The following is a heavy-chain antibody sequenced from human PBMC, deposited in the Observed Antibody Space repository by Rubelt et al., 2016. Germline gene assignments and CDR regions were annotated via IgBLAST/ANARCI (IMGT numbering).Heavy chain of an antibody. D-gene: IGHD3-16*01. V-gene: IGHV4-39*07. J-gene: IGHJ6*02. CDR2: IYYSGST. Sequence: RQPPGKGLEWIGSIYYSGSTYYNPSLKSRVTISVDTSKNQFSLRLSSVTAADTAVYYCARVGDTGYYYYYGMDVWGQGTTVAVSS. CDR3: ARVGDTGYYYYYGMDV.